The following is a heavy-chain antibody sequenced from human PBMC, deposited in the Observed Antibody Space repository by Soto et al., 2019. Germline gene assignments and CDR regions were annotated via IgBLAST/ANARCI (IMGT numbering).Heavy chain of an antibody. J-gene: IGHJ3*02. D-gene: IGHD6-13*01. Sequence: GGSLRLSCAASGFTFSSYAMHWVRQAPGKGLEWVAVISYDGSNKYYADSVKGRFTISRDNSKNTLYLQMNSLRAEDTAVYYCARGGIAAAGTHDAFDIWGQGAMVTVSS. CDR1: GFTFSSYA. CDR3: ARGGIAAAGTHDAFDI. CDR2: ISYDGSNK. V-gene: IGHV3-30-3*01.